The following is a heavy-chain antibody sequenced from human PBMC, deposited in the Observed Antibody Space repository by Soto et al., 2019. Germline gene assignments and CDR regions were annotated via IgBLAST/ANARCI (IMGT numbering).Heavy chain of an antibody. J-gene: IGHJ4*02. D-gene: IGHD1-26*01. Sequence: EVQLVESGGGLVKPGGSLRLSCVASGFTLTTYTMNWVRQAPGMGLEWVSSINGRGNYKYYTDSVEGRFTTSRDNAKNSLYLDMNSLGAEDTAVYSCAREDGIVGATSAFDYWGQGTLVTVSS. CDR3: AREDGIVGATSAFDY. CDR2: INGRGNYK. CDR1: GFTLTTYT. V-gene: IGHV3-21*01.